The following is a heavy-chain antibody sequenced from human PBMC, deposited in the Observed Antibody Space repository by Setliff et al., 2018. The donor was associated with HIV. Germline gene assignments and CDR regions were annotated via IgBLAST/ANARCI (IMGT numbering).Heavy chain of an antibody. J-gene: IGHJ1*01. D-gene: IGHD3-22*01. V-gene: IGHV3-20*04. CDR2: INWNGGST. Sequence: GESLRLSCAASGFTFDDYTMTWVRQAPGKGLEWVSGINWNGGSTDYADSVKGRFTISRDNAKNSLYLQMNSLRAEDTALYYCARDLDSSGRDDWGLGTLVTVSS. CDR3: ARDLDSSGRDD. CDR1: GFTFDDYT.